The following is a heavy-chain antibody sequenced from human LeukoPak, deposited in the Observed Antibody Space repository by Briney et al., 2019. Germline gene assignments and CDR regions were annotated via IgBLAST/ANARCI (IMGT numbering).Heavy chain of an antibody. V-gene: IGHV5-10-1*01. CDR3: ARRHYDYVWGSYRQSYYFDY. J-gene: IGHJ4*02. CDR2: IDPSDSYT. D-gene: IGHD3-16*02. CDR1: GYSFTSYW. Sequence: GESLQISCQGTGYSFTSYWISWVRQMPGKGLEWMGRIDPSDSYTNYSPSFQGHVTISADKSISTAYLQWSSLKASDTAMYYCARRHYDYVWGSYRQSYYFDYWGQGTLVTVSS.